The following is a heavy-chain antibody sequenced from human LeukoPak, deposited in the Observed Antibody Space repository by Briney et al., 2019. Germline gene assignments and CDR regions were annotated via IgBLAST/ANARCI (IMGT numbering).Heavy chain of an antibody. Sequence: SETLSLTCTVSGGSISSYYWSWIRQPPGKGLEWIGYIYYSGSTNYNPSLKSRVTISVDTSKNQFSLKLSSVTAADTAVYYCARVPYYYDSSGYPGGWGQGTMVTVSS. CDR1: GGSISSYY. J-gene: IGHJ3*01. CDR2: IYYSGST. D-gene: IGHD3-22*01. V-gene: IGHV4-59*01. CDR3: ARVPYYYDSSGYPGG.